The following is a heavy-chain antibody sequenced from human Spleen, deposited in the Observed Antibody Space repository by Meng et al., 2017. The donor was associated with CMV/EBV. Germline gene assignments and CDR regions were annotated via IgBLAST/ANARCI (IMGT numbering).Heavy chain of an antibody. CDR1: GFTFSPYG. CDR2: IRSDGSNE. D-gene: IGHD2-2*01. CDR3: ARAEGYCSSTSCYDLYYFDY. J-gene: IGHJ4*02. Sequence: GGSLRLSCAASGFTFSPYGIHWVRQAPGKGLEWVAFIRSDGSNEYYADSVKGRFTISRDNAKNSLYLQMNSLRAEDTAVYYCARAEGYCSSTSCYDLYYFDYWGRGTLVTVSS. V-gene: IGHV3-30*02.